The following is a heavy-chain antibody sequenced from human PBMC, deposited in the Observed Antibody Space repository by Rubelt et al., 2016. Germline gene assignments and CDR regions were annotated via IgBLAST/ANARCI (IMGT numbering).Heavy chain of an antibody. CDR1: GGTFSSYA. V-gene: IGHV1-69*04. Sequence: QVQLVQSGAEVKKPGSSVKVSCKASGGTFSSYAISWVRQAPGPGLEWMGRIIPILGKAHYAQKFQGRVTITADKATSTAYMELTSLRSEDTAVYYCAIGGGVGATDYWGQGTLVTVSS. J-gene: IGHJ4*02. CDR2: IIPILGKA. D-gene: IGHD1-26*01. CDR3: AIGGGVGATDY.